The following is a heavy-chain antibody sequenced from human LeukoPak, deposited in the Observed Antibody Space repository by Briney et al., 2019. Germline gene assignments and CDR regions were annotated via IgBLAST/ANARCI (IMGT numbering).Heavy chain of an antibody. CDR3: ARKLYHYYMDV. D-gene: IGHD2-2*01. J-gene: IGHJ6*03. Sequence: GGSLRLSCAASGFTFDDYGMSWVRQAPGKGPEWVSGINWNGGSTGYADSVKGRFTISRDNAKNSLYLQMNSLRAEDTALYYCARKLYHYYMDVWGKGTTVTVSS. V-gene: IGHV3-20*04. CDR2: INWNGGST. CDR1: GFTFDDYG.